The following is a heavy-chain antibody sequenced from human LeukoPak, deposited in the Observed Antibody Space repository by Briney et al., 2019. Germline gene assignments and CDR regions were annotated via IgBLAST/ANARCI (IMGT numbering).Heavy chain of an antibody. CDR3: AKQCVPYYDSSDYYSDY. CDR1: GFTFSSYA. CDR2: ISGSGGST. J-gene: IGHJ4*02. V-gene: IGHV3-23*01. D-gene: IGHD3-22*01. Sequence: GGSLRLSCAASGFTFSSYAMSWARQAPGKGLEWVSAISGSGGSTYYADSVKGRFTVSRDNSKNTMYLQVNGLRAEAMGVYYCAKQCVPYYDSSDYYSDYWGQGTLVTVSS.